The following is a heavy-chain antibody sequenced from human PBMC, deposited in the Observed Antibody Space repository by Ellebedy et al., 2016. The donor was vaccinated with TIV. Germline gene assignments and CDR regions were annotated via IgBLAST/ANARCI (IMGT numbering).Heavy chain of an antibody. CDR3: AKGSSSGFNYDRVGFQY. CDR1: GYTFTSYF. V-gene: IGHV1-46*01. Sequence: ASVKVSCKASGYTFTSYFLCWVRQAPGQGLEWMGIINPTSGSSNYAQKFQGRVTMTRDTSTSTVYMDLSSLRSEDTAVYYCAKGSSSGFNYDRVGFQYWGQGTLVTVSS. CDR2: INPTSGSS. D-gene: IGHD3-22*01. J-gene: IGHJ4*02.